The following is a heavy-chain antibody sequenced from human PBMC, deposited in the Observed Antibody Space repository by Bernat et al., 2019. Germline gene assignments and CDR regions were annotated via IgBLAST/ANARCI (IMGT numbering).Heavy chain of an antibody. V-gene: IGHV3-7*03. CDR1: GFTFSRFW. J-gene: IGHJ4*02. Sequence: EELLVGSGGGLVQPGGSLRLSCVASGFTFSRFWMNWVRQAPGKGLEWVANIDPDGKAKSYVDSVRVRFTVSRDNAQQSLFLQMNNLRVDDTAVFYCAGWCGSFNYWGQGALVPVSS. D-gene: IGHD2-8*02. CDR3: AGWCGSFNY. CDR2: IDPDGKAK.